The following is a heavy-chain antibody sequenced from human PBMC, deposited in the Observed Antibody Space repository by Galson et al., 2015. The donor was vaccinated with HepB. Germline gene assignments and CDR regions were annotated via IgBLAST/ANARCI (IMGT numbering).Heavy chain of an antibody. CDR1: GFTFSYYA. CDR3: AKVFPEKTDGWYRQALYYFDS. V-gene: IGHV3-23*01. D-gene: IGHD6-19*01. Sequence: SLRLSCAASGFTFSYYAMTWVRQAPGKGLEWVSAITPSGDNTYSADSMKGRFIISRDNSTNTLFLQMNSLRADDTAIYFCAKVFPEKTDGWYRQALYYFDSWGHGTRVTVSS. CDR2: ITPSGDNT. J-gene: IGHJ4*01.